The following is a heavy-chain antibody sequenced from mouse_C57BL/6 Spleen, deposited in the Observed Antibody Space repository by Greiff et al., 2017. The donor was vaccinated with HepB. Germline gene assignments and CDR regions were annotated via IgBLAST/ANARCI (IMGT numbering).Heavy chain of an antibody. V-gene: IGHV5-9*01. CDR1: GFTFSSYT. J-gene: IGHJ1*03. D-gene: IGHD2-5*01. CDR2: ISGGGGNT. Sequence: EVQRVESGGGLVKPGGSLKLSCAASGFTFSSYTMSWVRQTPEKRLEWVATISGGGGNTYYPDSVKGRFTISRDNAKNTLYLQMSSLRSEDTALYYCARHDSNAASYWYFDVWGTGTTVTVSS. CDR3: ARHDSNAASYWYFDV.